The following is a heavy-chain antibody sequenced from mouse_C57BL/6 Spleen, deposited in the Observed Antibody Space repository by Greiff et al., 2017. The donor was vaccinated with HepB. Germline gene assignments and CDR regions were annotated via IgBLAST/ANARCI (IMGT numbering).Heavy chain of an antibody. CDR2: ISSGSSTI. D-gene: IGHD2-4*01. J-gene: IGHJ1*03. Sequence: EVQLVESGGGLVKPGGSLKLSCAASGFTFSDYGMHWVRQAPEKGLEWVAYISSGSSTIYYADTVKGRFTISRDNAKNTLFLQMTSLRSEDTAMYDCARRGIYYDYDRYFDVWGTGTTVTVSS. CDR1: GFTFSDYG. CDR3: ARRGIYYDYDRYFDV. V-gene: IGHV5-17*01.